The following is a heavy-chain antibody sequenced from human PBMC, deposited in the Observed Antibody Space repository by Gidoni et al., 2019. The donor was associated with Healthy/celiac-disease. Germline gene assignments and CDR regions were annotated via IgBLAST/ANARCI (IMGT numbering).Heavy chain of an antibody. J-gene: IGHJ4*02. V-gene: IGHV4-30-2*01. CDR1: GGSISSGGYS. CDR3: ARYYDFWSGFFDY. D-gene: IGHD3-3*01. Sequence: QLQLQESGSGLVKPSQTLSITCAVSGGSISSGGYSWSWIRQPPGKGLEWIGYIYHSGSTYYNPSLKSRVTISVDRSKNQFSLKLSSVTAADTAVYYCARYYDFWSGFFDYWGQGTLVTVSS. CDR2: IYHSGST.